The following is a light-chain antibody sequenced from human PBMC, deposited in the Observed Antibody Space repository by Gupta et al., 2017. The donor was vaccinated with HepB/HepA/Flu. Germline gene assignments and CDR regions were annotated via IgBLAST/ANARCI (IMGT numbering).Light chain of an antibody. J-gene: IGLJ2*01. CDR3: SSYTSSSSWV. V-gene: IGLV2-14*01. Sequence: QSALTQPASVSGSPGQSITISCTGTSSDVGGYNYVSWYQQHPGKAPKLWILDISNRPSGVSSRFSGSKSGNTASLTISGLQAEDEADYYCSSYTSSSSWVFGGGTRLTVL. CDR1: SSDVGGYNY. CDR2: DIS.